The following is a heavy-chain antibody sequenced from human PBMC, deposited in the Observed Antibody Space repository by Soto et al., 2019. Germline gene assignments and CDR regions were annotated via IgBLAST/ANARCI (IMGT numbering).Heavy chain of an antibody. Sequence: QVQLVASGGGVVQPGRSLRLSCAASGFTFSSYAMHWVRQAPGKGLEWVAVISYDGSNKYYADSVKGRFTISRDNSKNTLYLQMNSLRAEDTAVYYCARDAISRELDYWGQGTLVTVSS. J-gene: IGHJ4*02. D-gene: IGHD2-2*01. CDR3: ARDAISRELDY. CDR2: ISYDGSNK. CDR1: GFTFSSYA. V-gene: IGHV3-30-3*01.